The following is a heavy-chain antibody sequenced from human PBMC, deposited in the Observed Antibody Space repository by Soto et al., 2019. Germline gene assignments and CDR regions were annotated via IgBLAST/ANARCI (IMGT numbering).Heavy chain of an antibody. CDR3: ARGKGMEENYYYYGLDI. Sequence: SVKVSCKASGYTFTTHAMHWVRQAPVQSLEWMGWINGGTGQTKHSQRFQGRVNITRDTSASTAYMELSSLRSEDTAVYYCARGKGMEENYYYYGLDIWGQGTTVTVSS. CDR1: GYTFTTHA. V-gene: IGHV1-3*01. CDR2: INGGTGQT. J-gene: IGHJ6*02. D-gene: IGHD1-1*01.